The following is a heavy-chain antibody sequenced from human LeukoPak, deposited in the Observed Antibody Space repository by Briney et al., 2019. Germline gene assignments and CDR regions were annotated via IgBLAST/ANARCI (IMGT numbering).Heavy chain of an antibody. CDR1: GGSIRSSYYY. J-gene: IGHJ4*02. CDR3: ARGVLVLRFLEWLYYFDY. D-gene: IGHD3-3*01. Sequence: SETLSLTCTVSGGSIRSSYYYWGWIRQPPGKGLEWIGSIYDSGSTYYNPSLKSRVTISVDTSKNQFSLKLNSVTAADTAVYYCARGVLVLRFLEWLYYFDYWGQGTLVTVSS. CDR2: IYDSGST. V-gene: IGHV4-39*01.